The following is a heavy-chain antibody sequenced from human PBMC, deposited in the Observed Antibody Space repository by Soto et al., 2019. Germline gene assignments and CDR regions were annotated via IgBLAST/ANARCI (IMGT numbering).Heavy chain of an antibody. Sequence: QVQLVQSGAEVKKPGASVRVSCKASGYSFTDYHIHWVRQAPGQGLEWLGRINPKSGGTSTAQKFQGWVTMTRDRSISTVYMELTRLRSDDTAVYYCARGCSGGTCFLFDIWGQGTLVTVTS. CDR3: ARGCSGGTCFLFDI. D-gene: IGHD2-15*01. CDR1: GYSFTDYH. V-gene: IGHV1-2*04. J-gene: IGHJ5*02. CDR2: INPKSGGT.